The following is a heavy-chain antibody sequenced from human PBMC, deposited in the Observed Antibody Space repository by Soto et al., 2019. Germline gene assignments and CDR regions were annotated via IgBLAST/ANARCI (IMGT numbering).Heavy chain of an antibody. CDR1: GFTFSNAW. V-gene: IGHV3-15*01. J-gene: IGHJ4*02. Sequence: PGGSLRLSCAASGFTFSNAWMSWVRQAPGKGLEWVGRIKSKTDGGTTDYAAPVKGRFTISRDDSKNTLYLQMNSLKTEDTAVYYCTTDCSETTGNIDYWGQGTLVTVSS. CDR2: IKSKTDGGTT. CDR3: TTDCSETTGNIDY. D-gene: IGHD2-15*01.